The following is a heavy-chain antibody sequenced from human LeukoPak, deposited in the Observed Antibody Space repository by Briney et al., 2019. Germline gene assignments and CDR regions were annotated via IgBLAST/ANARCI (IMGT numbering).Heavy chain of an antibody. D-gene: IGHD6-6*01. Sequence: GGSLRLSCAASGFTFSTYAMTWVRQAPGKGLEWVSGINSNGDEIYYADSVRGRFTISRDNSNNALYLQMDSLRAEDTAVYYCANWIGSSSRDYWGRGTLVTVSS. V-gene: IGHV3-23*01. J-gene: IGHJ4*02. CDR1: GFTFSTYA. CDR3: ANWIGSSSRDY. CDR2: INSNGDEI.